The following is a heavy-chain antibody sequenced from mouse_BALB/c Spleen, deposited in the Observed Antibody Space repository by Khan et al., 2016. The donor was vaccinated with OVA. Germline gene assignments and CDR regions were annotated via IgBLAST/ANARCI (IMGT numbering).Heavy chain of an antibody. Sequence: EVQLVESGPGLVKPSQSLSLTCTVTGYSITSDYGWNWIRQFPGNKLEWMGYISYSGSTNYNPSLKSRISLTRDTSKNQFFLQLNSVTNKDTAKYYRTETAKIKYWGQGTTLTVAS. D-gene: IGHD1-2*01. CDR3: TETAKIKY. J-gene: IGHJ2*01. CDR2: ISYSGST. CDR1: GYSITSDYG. V-gene: IGHV3-2*02.